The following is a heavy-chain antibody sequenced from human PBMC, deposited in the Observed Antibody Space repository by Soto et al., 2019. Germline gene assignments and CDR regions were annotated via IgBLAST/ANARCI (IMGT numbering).Heavy chain of an antibody. J-gene: IGHJ6*02. CDR1: GGTLSSYG. D-gene: IGHD3-16*01. CDR2: IIPIFGTA. V-gene: IGHV1-69*13. CDR3: ARSCTYVWGSASGEYYYYYYGMDV. Sequence: ASVKVPCKASGGTLSSYGISWVRQAPGQGLEWMGGIIPIFGTANYAQKFQGRVTSTADESTSTSYMELSSLRSEDTAVYYCARSCTYVWGSASGEYYYYYYGMDVWGQGTTVTVSS.